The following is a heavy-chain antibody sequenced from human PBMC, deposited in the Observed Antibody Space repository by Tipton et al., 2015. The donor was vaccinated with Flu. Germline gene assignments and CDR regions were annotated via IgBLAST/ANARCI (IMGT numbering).Heavy chain of an antibody. CDR3: ARDEGVVNYYFGMDV. CDR1: GFDFSVYG. V-gene: IGHV3-33*01. J-gene: IGHJ6*01. CDR2: IWYDGSNI. Sequence: SLRLSCKVSGFDFSVYGVHWVRQAPGKGLEWVAVIWYDGSNIHYADSVKGRFTISRDNSKNTLYLQMNGLRAEDTAVYYCARDEGVVNYYFGMDVWGQGTTVTVSS.